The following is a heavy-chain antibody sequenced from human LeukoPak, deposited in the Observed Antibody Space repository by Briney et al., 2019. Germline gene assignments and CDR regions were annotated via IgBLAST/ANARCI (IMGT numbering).Heavy chain of an antibody. J-gene: IGHJ4*02. D-gene: IGHD5-18*01. V-gene: IGHV3-74*01. Sequence: GGSLRLSCAASGFTFNRYWMHWVRQAPGEGPVWVAHILNDGGSTSYADSVKGRFTISRDNAKNTLSLQMNSLRAEDTAGYYCVRHNYGYDYWGQGTPVTVSS. CDR1: GFTFNRYW. CDR2: ILNDGGST. CDR3: VRHNYGYDY.